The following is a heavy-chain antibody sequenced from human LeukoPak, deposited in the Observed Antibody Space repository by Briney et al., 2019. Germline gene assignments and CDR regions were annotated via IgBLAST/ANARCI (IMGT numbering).Heavy chain of an antibody. CDR3: ARLRDGHYYYYMDV. J-gene: IGHJ6*03. V-gene: IGHV4-4*09. CDR1: GGSISSYY. Sequence: SETLSLTCTVSGGSISSYYWSWIRQPPGKGLEWIGYIYTSGSTNYNPSLKSRVTISVDTSKNQFSLKLSSVTAADTAVYYCARLRDGHYYYYMDVWGKGTTVTVSS. CDR2: IYTSGST. D-gene: IGHD2-21*01.